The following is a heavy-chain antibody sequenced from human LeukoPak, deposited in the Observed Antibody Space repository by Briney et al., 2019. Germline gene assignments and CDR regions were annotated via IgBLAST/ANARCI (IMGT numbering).Heavy chain of an antibody. CDR1: GITFSSYS. J-gene: IGHJ6*02. Sequence: GGSLRLSCAASGITFSSYSMNWVRQAPGKGLEWVSSISSNSSYIYYADSVKGRFTISRDNAKNSLYLQMNSLRAEDTAVYYCARFRQQLVRFYGMDVWGQGTTVTVSS. CDR3: ARFRQQLVRFYGMDV. V-gene: IGHV3-21*01. CDR2: ISSNSSYI. D-gene: IGHD6-13*01.